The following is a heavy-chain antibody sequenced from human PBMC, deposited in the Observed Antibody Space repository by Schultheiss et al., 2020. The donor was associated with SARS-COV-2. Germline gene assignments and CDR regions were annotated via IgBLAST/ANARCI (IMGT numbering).Heavy chain of an antibody. CDR1: GGSISSYY. CDR2: INHSGST. Sequence: SETLSLTCTVSGGSISSYYWSWIRQPPGKGLEWIGEINHSGSTNYNPSLKSRVTISVDTSKNQFSLKLSSVTAADTAVYYCALDPSGDCGGDCFYYYYMDVWGKGTTVTVSS. J-gene: IGHJ6*03. V-gene: IGHV4-34*01. D-gene: IGHD2-21*01. CDR3: ALDPSGDCGGDCFYYYYMDV.